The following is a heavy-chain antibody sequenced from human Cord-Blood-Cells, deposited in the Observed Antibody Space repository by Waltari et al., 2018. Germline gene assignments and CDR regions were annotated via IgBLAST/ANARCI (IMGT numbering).Heavy chain of an antibody. D-gene: IGHD2-2*01. CDR2: IIPILGIA. CDR3: ARERGRGGIVVVPAANWFDP. V-gene: IGHV1-69*09. CDR1: GGTFSSYA. Sequence: QVQLVQSGAEVKKPGSSVKVSCKASGGTFSSYAISWVRQAPGHGLEWMGRIIPILGIANYAQKFQGRVTITADKSTSTAYMELSSLRSEDTAVYYCARERGRGGIVVVPAANWFDPWGQGTLVTVSS. J-gene: IGHJ5*02.